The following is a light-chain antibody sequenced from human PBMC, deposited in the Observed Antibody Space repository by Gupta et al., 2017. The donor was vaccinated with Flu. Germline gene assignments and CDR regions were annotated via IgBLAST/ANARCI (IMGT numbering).Light chain of an antibody. CDR3: QESDSSTANFV. V-gene: IGLV3-1*01. CDR1: KLGEKY. J-gene: IGLJ2*01. CDR2: QGS. Sequence: SYELTQPPSVSVSPGQTASITCPGDKLGEKYACWYQQKPGQSLVLVSDQGSKRPSGIPERFFCYNSGNTDNRHISGTQAMDEADDYCQESDSSTANFVFGGGTKVTVL.